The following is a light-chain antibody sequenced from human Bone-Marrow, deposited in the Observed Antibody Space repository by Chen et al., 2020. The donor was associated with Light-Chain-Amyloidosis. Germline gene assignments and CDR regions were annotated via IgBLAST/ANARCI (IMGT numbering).Light chain of an antibody. J-gene: IGLJ1*01. CDR3: STYTITNTLV. Sequence: QSALTQPASVSGSPGQSITISCTGTSSDVGDDNHVSWYQQHPDKAPKLMIYEVTNRPTWVPDRFCGSKCDKRACLTIAGLQSEDEADGFCSTYTITNTLVFGSGTRVTVL. CDR1: SSDVGDDNH. V-gene: IGLV2-14*01. CDR2: EVT.